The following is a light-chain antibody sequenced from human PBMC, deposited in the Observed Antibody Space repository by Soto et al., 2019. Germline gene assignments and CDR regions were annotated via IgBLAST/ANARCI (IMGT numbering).Light chain of an antibody. J-gene: IGLJ2*01. CDR2: EVS. CDR3: SSYTSGNTVI. CDR1: SSDVGGYVF. V-gene: IGLV2-14*01. Sequence: QSALTQPASMSGSPGQSITISCTGTSSDVGGYVFVSWYQQHPGKAPKLMIYEVSYRPSGVSNRFSGSKSGNTASLTISGLQAEDEANYYCSSYTSGNTVIFGGGTKLTVL.